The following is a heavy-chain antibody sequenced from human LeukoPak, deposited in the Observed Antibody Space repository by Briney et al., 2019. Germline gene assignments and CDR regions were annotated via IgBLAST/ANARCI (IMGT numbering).Heavy chain of an antibody. CDR3: ALQPARRLSWFDP. D-gene: IGHD2-2*01. J-gene: IGHJ5*02. Sequence: SETLSLTCTVSGYSISSGYYWGWIRQPPGKGLEWIANIYHSGNTYYNPSLKSRVTISVDTSRNQFSLKLSSVTAADTAVYYCALQPARRLSWFDPWGQGTLVTVSS. CDR1: GYSISSGYY. CDR2: IYHSGNT. V-gene: IGHV4-38-2*02.